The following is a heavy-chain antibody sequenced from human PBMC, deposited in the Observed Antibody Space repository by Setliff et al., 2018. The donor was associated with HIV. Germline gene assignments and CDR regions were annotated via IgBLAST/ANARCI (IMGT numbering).Heavy chain of an antibody. V-gene: IGHV4-39*01. D-gene: IGHD1-26*01. Sequence: SETLSLTCTVSGGSISTSSYYWGWIRQPPGKGLEWIGSIYSSGNTYYSPSLKNRVSMSVDRSRNQFSLKLSSVTAADTAVYYCARLFQWMSYSSDIWGQGTMVTV. CDR1: GGSISTSSYY. CDR3: ARLFQWMSYSSDI. J-gene: IGHJ3*02. CDR2: IYSSGNT.